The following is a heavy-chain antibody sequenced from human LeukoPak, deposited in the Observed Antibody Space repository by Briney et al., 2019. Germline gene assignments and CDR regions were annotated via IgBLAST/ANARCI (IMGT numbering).Heavy chain of an antibody. CDR2: ISSSSNYV. CDR3: ARGGGLDV. V-gene: IGHV3-21*04. J-gene: IGHJ6*02. Sequence: GGSLRLSCAASGFTFGSYSMNWVRQAPGKGLEWVSSISSSSNYVYYTDSMKGRFTISRDNAKNSLYLQMSNLRAEDTAVYFCARGGGLDVWGQGATVTVSS. D-gene: IGHD3-16*01. CDR1: GFTFGSYS.